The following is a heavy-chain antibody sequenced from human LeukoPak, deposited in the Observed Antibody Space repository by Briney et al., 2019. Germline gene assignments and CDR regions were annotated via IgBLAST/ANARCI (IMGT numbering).Heavy chain of an antibody. D-gene: IGHD5-24*01. Sequence: ASVTVSCRASGYTFTSYYMHWVRQAPAQGLEWMGIINPSGGSTSYAQKFQGRVTMTRGTSTSTVYMELSSLRSEDTAVYYCARVERWLQFGYFDYWGQGTLVTVSS. J-gene: IGHJ4*02. CDR1: GYTFTSYY. CDR3: ARVERWLQFGYFDY. CDR2: INPSGGST. V-gene: IGHV1-46*01.